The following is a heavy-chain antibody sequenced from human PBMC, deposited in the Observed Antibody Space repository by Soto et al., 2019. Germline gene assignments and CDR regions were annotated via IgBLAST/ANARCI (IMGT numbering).Heavy chain of an antibody. CDR3: ARGREWLRLTFDYYYYYMDV. D-gene: IGHD5-12*01. CDR2: MNPNSGNT. V-gene: IGHV1-8*01. Sequence: ASVKVSCKASGYTFTSYDINWVRQATGQGLEWMGWMNPNSGNTGYAQKFQGRVTMTRNTSISTAYMELSSLRSEDTAVYYCARGREWLRLTFDYYYYYMDVWGKGTTVTVSS. J-gene: IGHJ6*03. CDR1: GYTFTSYD.